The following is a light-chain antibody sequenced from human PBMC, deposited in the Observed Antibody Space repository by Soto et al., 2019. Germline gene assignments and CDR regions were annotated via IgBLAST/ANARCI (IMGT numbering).Light chain of an antibody. CDR2: AAS. CDR3: HQTSSTPT. Sequence: DIQLTQSPSALSASVGDRVTISCRASQSIRSYLNWYQQKPGKAPKLLIYAASSLQTGVSSRFSGSGSGTDFTLTISNLQPEDFATYYCHQTSSTPTFGGGTKVEIK. J-gene: IGKJ4*01. CDR1: QSIRSY. V-gene: IGKV1-39*01.